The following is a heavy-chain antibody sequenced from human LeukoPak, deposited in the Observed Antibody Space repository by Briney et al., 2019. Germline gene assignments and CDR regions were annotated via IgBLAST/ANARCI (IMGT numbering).Heavy chain of an antibody. J-gene: IGHJ4*02. CDR2: ISSNGGST. D-gene: IGHD6-19*01. CDR3: ARDQRYSSGWYQFDY. V-gene: IGHV3-64*01. Sequence: PGGSLRLSCAASGFTFSSYAMHWVRQAPGKGLEYVSAISSNGGSTYYANSVKGRFTISRDNSKNTLYLQMNSLRAEDTAVYYCARDQRYSSGWYQFDYWGQGTLVTVSS. CDR1: GFTFSSYA.